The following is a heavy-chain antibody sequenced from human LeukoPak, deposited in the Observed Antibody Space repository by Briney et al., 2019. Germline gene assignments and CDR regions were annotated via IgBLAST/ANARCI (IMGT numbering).Heavy chain of an antibody. V-gene: IGHV3-30*03. CDR1: GFTFSSYG. CDR3: ARDRHPVYSGYDHDAFDI. CDR2: ISYDGSNK. J-gene: IGHJ3*02. Sequence: GGSLRLSCAASGFTFSSYGMHWVRQAPGKGLEWVAVISYDGSNKYYADSVKGRFTISRDNSKNTLYLQMNSLRAEDTAVYYCARDRHPVYSGYDHDAFDIWGQGTMVTVSS. D-gene: IGHD5-12*01.